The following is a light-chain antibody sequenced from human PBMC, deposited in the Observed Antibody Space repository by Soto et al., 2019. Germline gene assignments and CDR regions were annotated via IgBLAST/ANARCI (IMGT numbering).Light chain of an antibody. Sequence: DIQMTQSPSSLSASVGDRVTITCRASQGISNYLAWYQQKPGKVPKLLIYAASTLQSGVPSQFSGSGAGTDFTLTISSLPPEEHATYYCQKYNSAPWTFGQGTQVEL. V-gene: IGKV1-27*01. CDR2: AAS. CDR1: QGISNY. J-gene: IGKJ1*01. CDR3: QKYNSAPWT.